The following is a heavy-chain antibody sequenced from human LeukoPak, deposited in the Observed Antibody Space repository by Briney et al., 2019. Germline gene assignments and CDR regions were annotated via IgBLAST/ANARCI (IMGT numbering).Heavy chain of an antibody. CDR3: AKDQTPLGCSSTSCFLYYFDY. D-gene: IGHD2-2*01. Sequence: PGGSLRLSCAASGFTLSTYAMSWVRQAPGKGLEWVSGISNSDGSTYYARYADSVKGRFTISRDSSKNTLYLIMNSLRVEDTAVYYCAKDQTPLGCSSTSCFLYYFDYWGQGTLVTVSS. V-gene: IGHV3-23*01. CDR2: ISNSDGST. J-gene: IGHJ4*02. CDR1: GFTLSTYA.